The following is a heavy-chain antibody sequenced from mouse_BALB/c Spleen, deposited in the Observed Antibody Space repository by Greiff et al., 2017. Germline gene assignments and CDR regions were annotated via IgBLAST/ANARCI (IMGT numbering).Heavy chain of an antibody. CDR3: ARSGDRGYFDV. CDR1: GFTFSSFG. Sequence: EVKLMESGGGLVQPGGSRKLSCAASGFTFSSFGMHWVRQAPEKGLEWVAYISSGSSTIYYADTVKGRFTISRDNPKNTLFLQMTSLRSEDTAMYYCARSGDRGYFDVWGAGTTVTVSS. V-gene: IGHV5-17*02. D-gene: IGHD3-3*01. CDR2: ISSGSSTI. J-gene: IGHJ1*01.